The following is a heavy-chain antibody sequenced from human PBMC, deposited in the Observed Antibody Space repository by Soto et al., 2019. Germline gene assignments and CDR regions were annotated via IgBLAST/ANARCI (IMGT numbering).Heavy chain of an antibody. D-gene: IGHD3-10*01. CDR2: IFHDGRT. CDR1: GASISSTNW. V-gene: IGHV4-4*02. J-gene: IGHJ4*01. Sequence: QVQLQESGPGLVKPSGTLSLTCAVSGASISSTNWWSWVRQFPGKGLEWIGEIFHDGRTNYNPSLKSRVTISVAKSKQHLSRELTSVTAADTAMYYCARGGQALRDWGHGTLVTVSS. CDR3: ARGGQALRD.